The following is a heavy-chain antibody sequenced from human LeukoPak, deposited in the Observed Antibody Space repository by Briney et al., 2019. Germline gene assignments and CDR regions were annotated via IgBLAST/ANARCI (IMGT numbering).Heavy chain of an antibody. J-gene: IGHJ1*01. Sequence: ASVKVSCKASGYTFTGYYMHWVRQAPGQGLEWMGWINPNSGDTKYAQKFQGRVTMTRDTSIITTYMELSRLRSDDTGVYYCARAEGSSDTSSFFHHWGQGTLVTVSP. V-gene: IGHV1-2*02. D-gene: IGHD6-6*01. CDR3: ARAEGSSDTSSFFHH. CDR1: GYTFTGYY. CDR2: INPNSGDT.